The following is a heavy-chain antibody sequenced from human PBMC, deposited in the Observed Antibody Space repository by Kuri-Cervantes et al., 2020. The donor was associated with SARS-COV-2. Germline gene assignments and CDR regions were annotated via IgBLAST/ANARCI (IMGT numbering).Heavy chain of an antibody. CDR2: LKSRSDGGTT. CDR1: GCSFSSAW. J-gene: IGHJ6*02. V-gene: IGHV3-15*01. Sequence: GESLKISCVASGCSFSSAWMTWVRQTPGKGLEWVGGLKSRSDGGTTDFTEAVNGRFTISREDPKHSLYLQMNSLRAGDTSVYYCARGVCYGSGGYYKGSGMDVWGQGTTVTVSS. D-gene: IGHD3-10*01. CDR3: ARGVCYGSGGYYKGSGMDV.